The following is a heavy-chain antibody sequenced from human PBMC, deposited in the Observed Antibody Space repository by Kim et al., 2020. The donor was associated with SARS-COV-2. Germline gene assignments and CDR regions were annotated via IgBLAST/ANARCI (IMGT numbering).Heavy chain of an antibody. CDR1: GYTFTSYD. J-gene: IGHJ6*02. D-gene: IGHD5-12*01. V-gene: IGHV1-8*01. Sequence: ASVKVSCKASGYTFTSYDINWVRQATGQGLEWMGWMNPNSGNTGYAQKFQGRVTMTRNTSISTAYMELSSLRSEDTAVYYCARPSGYSGYDWWGYYYYYGMDVWGQGTTVTVSS. CDR3: ARPSGYSGYDWWGYYYYYGMDV. CDR2: MNPNSGNT.